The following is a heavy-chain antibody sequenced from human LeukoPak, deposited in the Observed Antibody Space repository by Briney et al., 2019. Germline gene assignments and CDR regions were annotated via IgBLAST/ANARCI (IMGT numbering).Heavy chain of an antibody. V-gene: IGHV1-69*13. J-gene: IGHJ4*02. CDR2: IIPIFATA. CDR1: GGTFSSYA. CDR3: ARGPITTRSHFDY. D-gene: IGHD3-22*01. Sequence: SVKVSCKAFGGTFSSYAISWVRQAPGQGLEWMGGIIPIFATANYAQKFQGRVTITADESTSTAYMELSSLRSEDTAVYYCARGPITTRSHFDYWGQGTLVTVSS.